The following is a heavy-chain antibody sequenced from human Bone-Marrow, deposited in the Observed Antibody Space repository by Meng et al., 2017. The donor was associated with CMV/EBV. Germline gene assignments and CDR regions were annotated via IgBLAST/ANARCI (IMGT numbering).Heavy chain of an antibody. V-gene: IGHV1-69*01. CDR1: GGNFISYA. Sequence: QAQVVQSGAEVKTPWSSVKVSCKASGGNFISYAISWVRQAPGQGLEWMGGIIPSFGTANDAQKFQGRVTITADESTSTAYMELSSLRSEDTAVYYCARGLRPRYWFDPWGQGTLVTVSS. D-gene: IGHD5-12*01. CDR3: ARGLRPRYWFDP. CDR2: IIPSFGTA. J-gene: IGHJ5*02.